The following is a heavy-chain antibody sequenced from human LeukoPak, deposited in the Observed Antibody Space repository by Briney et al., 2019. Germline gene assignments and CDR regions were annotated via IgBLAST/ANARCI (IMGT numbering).Heavy chain of an antibody. CDR3: AKHRSGWYDHADY. CDR1: GFTFNNSA. CDR2: ISAGCST. Sequence: GGSLTLSCAASGFTFNNSAMNWVRQAPGKGLELVSSISAGCSTYYSDSVKGRFTISRDNSKTTLYLQMSSLRAEDTAISYCAKHRSGWYDHADYWGRGTRVTVSS. J-gene: IGHJ4*02. V-gene: IGHV3-23*01. D-gene: IGHD6-19*01.